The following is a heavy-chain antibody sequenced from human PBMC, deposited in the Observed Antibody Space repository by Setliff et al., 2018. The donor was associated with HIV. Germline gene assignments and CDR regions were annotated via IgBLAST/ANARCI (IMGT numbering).Heavy chain of an antibody. D-gene: IGHD3-3*01. CDR1: GFTFSSYE. CDR3: ARSLSDLRTVFDI. CDR2: ISSSGSTI. J-gene: IGHJ3*02. V-gene: IGHV3-48*03. Sequence: GGSLRLSCAASGFTFSSYEMNWVRQAPGKGLEWVSYISSSGSTIYYADSVKGRFTISRDNAKNSLYLQMNSLRAEDTAVYYCARSLSDLRTVFDIWGQGTMVTVSS.